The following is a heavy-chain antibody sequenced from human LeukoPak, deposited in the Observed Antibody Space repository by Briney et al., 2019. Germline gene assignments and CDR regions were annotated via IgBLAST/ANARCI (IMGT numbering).Heavy chain of an antibody. V-gene: IGHV3-7*01. J-gene: IGHJ6*03. Sequence: GGSLRLSCAVSGFTFSRYWMAWVRQAPGKGLEWVANINQDGSEIHCVDSVKGRFTISRDNAENSLYLQMNSLRAEDTAVYHCARDYSHYMDVWGKGTTVTVSS. CDR1: GFTFSRYW. CDR2: INQDGSEI. CDR3: ARDYSHYMDV.